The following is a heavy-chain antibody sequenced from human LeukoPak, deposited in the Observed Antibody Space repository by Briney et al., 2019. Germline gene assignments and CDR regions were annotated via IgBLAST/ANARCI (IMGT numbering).Heavy chain of an antibody. CDR1: GYTFTRYY. CDR3: ARGVVVITLYYYYYYYMDV. J-gene: IGHJ6*03. Sequence: ASVKVSCKASGYTFTRYYMHWVRQAPGQGLEWMGWMNPNSGNTGYAQKFQGRVTMTRNTSISTAYMELSRLRSEDTAVYYFARGVVVITLYYYYYYYMDVWGKGTTVTISS. CDR2: MNPNSGNT. V-gene: IGHV1-8*02. D-gene: IGHD3-22*01.